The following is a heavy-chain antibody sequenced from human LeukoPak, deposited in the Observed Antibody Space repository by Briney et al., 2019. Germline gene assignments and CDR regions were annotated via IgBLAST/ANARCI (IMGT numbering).Heavy chain of an antibody. CDR3: AREVAGFDY. V-gene: IGHV3-23*01. J-gene: IGHJ4*02. CDR1: GFTFSSYA. D-gene: IGHD6-19*01. Sequence: GGSLRLSCAASGFTFSSYAMSWVRQAPGKGLEWVSGILDSGYSTYYANSVKGRFTISRDNSNNTLYLQMNSLRAEDTAVYYCAREVAGFDYWGQGTLVTVSS. CDR2: ILDSGYST.